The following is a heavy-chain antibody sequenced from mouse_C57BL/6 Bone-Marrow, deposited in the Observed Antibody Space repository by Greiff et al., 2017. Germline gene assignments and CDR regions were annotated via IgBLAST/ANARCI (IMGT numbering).Heavy chain of an antibody. J-gene: IGHJ3*01. CDR3: ARGRGYSSFAY. D-gene: IGHD3-1*01. CDR1: GFTFSSYA. Sequence: VQLKESGGGLVKPGGSLKLSCAASGFTFSSYAMSWVRQTPEKRLEWVATISDGGSYTYYPDNVKGRFTISRDNAKNNLYLQMSHLKSEDTAMYYCARGRGYSSFAYWGQGTLVTVSA. CDR2: ISDGGSYT. V-gene: IGHV5-4*01.